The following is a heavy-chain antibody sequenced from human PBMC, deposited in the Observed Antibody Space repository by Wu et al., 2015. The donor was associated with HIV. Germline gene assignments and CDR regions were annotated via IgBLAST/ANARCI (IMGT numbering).Heavy chain of an antibody. J-gene: IGHJ6*02. Sequence: QVQLVQSGPEVKKPGSSVRVSCKASGGTFSSYAFSWVRQAPGQGLEWMGWINPNSGNTGYAEKLQYRITMTRDTSIGTAYMELSFLRSEDTAVYYCARAHYYGSGRPTGLYYAFDVWGQGTTVTVSS. D-gene: IGHD3-10*01. CDR1: GGTFSSYA. CDR3: ARAHYYGSGRPTGLYYAFDV. V-gene: IGHV1-8*01. CDR2: INPNSGNT.